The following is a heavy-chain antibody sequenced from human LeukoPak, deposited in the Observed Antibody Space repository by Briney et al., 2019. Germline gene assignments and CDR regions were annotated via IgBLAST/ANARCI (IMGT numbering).Heavy chain of an antibody. V-gene: IGHV3-33*06. CDR3: AKPPDGYNSGAFGY. CDR2: IWYDGTNK. CDR1: GFTFSSYG. Sequence: PGRSLRLSCAASGFTFSSYGMHWVRQAPGKGLEWVALIWYDGTNKYYAESVKCRFTISRYNSKISLYLQMNSLRVEDTAVYYCAKPPDGYNSGAFGYWGQGTLVTVSS. D-gene: IGHD5-24*01. J-gene: IGHJ4*02.